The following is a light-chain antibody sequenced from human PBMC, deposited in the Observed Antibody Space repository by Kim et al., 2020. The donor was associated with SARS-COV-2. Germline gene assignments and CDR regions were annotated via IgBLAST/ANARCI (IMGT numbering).Light chain of an antibody. V-gene: IGKV3-15*01. Sequence: EIVLTQSPATLSVSPGERVTLSCRASQSFGGDLAWYQQKPGQAPRLLIYGASTRATGVPDRFSGRGSGTEFILTISSLQSEDFALYYCPNHKDWPPWTLGLGPTVDI. J-gene: IGKJ1*01. CDR2: GAS. CDR1: QSFGGD. CDR3: PNHKDWPPWT.